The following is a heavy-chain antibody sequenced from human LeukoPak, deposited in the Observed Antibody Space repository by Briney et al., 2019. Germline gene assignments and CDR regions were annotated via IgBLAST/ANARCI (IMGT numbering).Heavy chain of an antibody. Sequence: ASVKVSCKASGYTFTGYCMHWVRQAPGQGLEWMGWINPNSGGTNYAQKFQGRVTMTRDTSISTAYMELSRLRSDDTAVYYCAREVLTLAFRYFDLWGRGTLVTVSS. CDR2: INPNSGGT. CDR1: GYTFTGYC. CDR3: AREVLTLAFRYFDL. V-gene: IGHV1-2*02. D-gene: IGHD2-21*02. J-gene: IGHJ2*01.